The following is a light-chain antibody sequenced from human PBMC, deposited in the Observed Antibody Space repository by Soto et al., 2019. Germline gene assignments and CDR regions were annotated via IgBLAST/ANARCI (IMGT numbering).Light chain of an antibody. CDR3: ASYTTISTYV. J-gene: IGLJ1*01. V-gene: IGLV2-14*01. CDR2: DVT. CDR1: KSDVGGYNY. Sequence: HSALNQPPSVSGSPGQSITISCTQTKSDVGGYNYVSWYQQHPGKAPRLVIYDVTNRPSGISDRFSGSKSGNTASLTISGPLAEDEADYYCASYTTISTYVFGTGTKVTV.